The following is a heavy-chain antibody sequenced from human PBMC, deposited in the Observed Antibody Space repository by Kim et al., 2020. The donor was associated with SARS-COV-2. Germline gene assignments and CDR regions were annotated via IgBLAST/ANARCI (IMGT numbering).Heavy chain of an antibody. Sequence: GGSLRLSCAASGFTFSSHWMHWVRQAPGKGLVWVSRINSDGTTTSYGDSVKGRFTISRDNAKNTLYLQMNSLRAEDTAVYYCARRQFTSGRYYFDYLGQG. D-gene: IGHD6-19*01. CDR2: INSDGTTT. V-gene: IGHV3-74*01. CDR1: GFTFSSHW. CDR3: ARRQFTSGRYYFDY. J-gene: IGHJ4*02.